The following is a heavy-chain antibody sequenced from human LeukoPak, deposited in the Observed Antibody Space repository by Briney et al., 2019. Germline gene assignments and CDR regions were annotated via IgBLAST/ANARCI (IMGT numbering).Heavy chain of an antibody. CDR1: GFTFSSYW. CDR2: ISWNSGSI. CDR3: AKDIRYDSSGYFDY. V-gene: IGHV3-9*01. Sequence: PGGSLRLSCAASGFTFSSYWMHWVRQAPGKGLEWVSGISWNSGSIGYADSVKGRFTISRDNAKNSLYLQMNSLRAEDTALYYCAKDIRYDSSGYFDYWGQGTLVTVSS. D-gene: IGHD3-22*01. J-gene: IGHJ4*02.